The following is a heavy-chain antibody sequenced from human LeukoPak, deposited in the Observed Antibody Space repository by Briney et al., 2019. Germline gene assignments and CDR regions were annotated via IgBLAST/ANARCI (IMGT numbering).Heavy chain of an antibody. CDR3: ARDKDSSFTANYFDY. CDR1: GFTFSSYA. Sequence: GGSLRLSCAASGFTFSSYAMHWVRQAPGKGLEWVAVISYDGSNKYYADSVKGRFTISRDNSKNTLYLQMNSLRAEDTAVYYCARDKDSSFTANYFDYWGQGTLVTVSS. V-gene: IGHV3-30-3*01. D-gene: IGHD6-6*01. CDR2: ISYDGSNK. J-gene: IGHJ4*02.